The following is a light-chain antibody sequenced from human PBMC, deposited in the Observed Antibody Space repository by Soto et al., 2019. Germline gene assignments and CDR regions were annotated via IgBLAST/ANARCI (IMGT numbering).Light chain of an antibody. J-gene: IGKJ5*01. Sequence: DIQMTQSPASVSASVGDRVAITCRSIHGVSTWTAWFQQKPGQAPKLLIYAASLLQSGVPSRFNGSGSGTEFTLTISSLEPEDSAVYYCQQRSNWPPGITFGQGTRLEI. V-gene: IGKV1-12*01. CDR2: AAS. CDR3: QQRSNWPPGIT. CDR1: HGVSTW.